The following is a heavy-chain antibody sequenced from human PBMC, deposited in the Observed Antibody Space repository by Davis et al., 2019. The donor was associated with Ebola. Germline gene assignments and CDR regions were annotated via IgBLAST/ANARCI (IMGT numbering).Heavy chain of an antibody. CDR1: GNSFSSHW. D-gene: IGHD6-19*01. J-gene: IGHJ5*01. V-gene: IGHV5-51*01. CDR2: IFTGDSDT. CDR3: ARGEDNRGWTSGWWFDS. Sequence: GESLKISCQDSGNSFSSHWIGWVRQLPGKGLEWMGIIFTGDSDTRYSPSFQGQVTMSVDKSTSTAYLWWSSLRASDTATYFCARGEDNRGWTSGWWFDSWGQGTRVTVSP.